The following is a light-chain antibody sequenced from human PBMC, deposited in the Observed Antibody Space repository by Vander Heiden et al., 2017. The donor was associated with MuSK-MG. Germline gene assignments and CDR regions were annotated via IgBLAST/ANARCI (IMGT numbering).Light chain of an antibody. J-gene: IGKJ1*01. V-gene: IGKV3-15*01. CDR3: QQDNNWPST. CDR1: QSVSSN. Sequence: EIVMTQSPATLSVSPGERATLSCRASQSVSSNLAWYQQKPGQAPRILIYGASTRATGIPARFSGSGSGTEFTLTISSLQSEDFAVYYCQQDNNWPSTFGQGTKVEIK. CDR2: GAS.